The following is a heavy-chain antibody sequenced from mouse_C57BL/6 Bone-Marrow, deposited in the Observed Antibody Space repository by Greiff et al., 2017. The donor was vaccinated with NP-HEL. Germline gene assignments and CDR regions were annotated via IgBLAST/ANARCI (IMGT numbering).Heavy chain of an antibody. CDR3: ARGGAYSNYGLAY. Sequence: VQLQESGAELARPGASVKLSCKASGYTFTSYGISWVKQRTGQGLEWIGEIYPRSGNTYYNEKFKGKATLTADKSSSTAYMELRSLTSEDSAVYFCARGGAYSNYGLAYWGQGTLVTVSA. V-gene: IGHV1-81*01. CDR2: IYPRSGNT. J-gene: IGHJ3*01. CDR1: GYTFTSYG. D-gene: IGHD2-5*01.